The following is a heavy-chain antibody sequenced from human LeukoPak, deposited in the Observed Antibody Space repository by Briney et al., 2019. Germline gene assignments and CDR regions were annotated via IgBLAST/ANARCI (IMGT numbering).Heavy chain of an antibody. D-gene: IGHD6-13*01. Sequence: PSQTLSLTRTVSGGSISSGDYYWSWIRQPPGKGLEWIGYIYNTGSTYYNPSLKSRVTISVDTSKNQFSLNLRSVTAADTAVYYCARAGYSSRWGTLDSWGQGTLVTVSS. V-gene: IGHV4-30-4*08. J-gene: IGHJ4*02. CDR3: ARAGYSSRWGTLDS. CDR1: GGSISSGDYY. CDR2: IYNTGST.